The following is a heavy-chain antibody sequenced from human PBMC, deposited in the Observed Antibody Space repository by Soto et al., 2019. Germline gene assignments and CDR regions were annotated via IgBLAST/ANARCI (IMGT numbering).Heavy chain of an antibody. CDR1: GASISYGGFS. CDR2: ISHLEST. Sequence: SETLSLTCTVSGASISYGGFSWSWVRQSPGKGLEWIGYISHLESTYFHPSFKSRLTMSIDRTRNQFSLKLSSVTAADMAVYYCARGGGYDSFDYWGQGVLVTAPQ. D-gene: IGHD5-12*01. V-gene: IGHV4-30-2*06. CDR3: ARGGGYDSFDY. J-gene: IGHJ4*02.